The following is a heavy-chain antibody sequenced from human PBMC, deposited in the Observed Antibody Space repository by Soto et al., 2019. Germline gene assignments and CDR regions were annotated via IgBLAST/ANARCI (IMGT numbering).Heavy chain of an antibody. CDR2: IKPYSGDT. CDR3: ARDSGYDTTGYSPFDE. CDR1: GYTFSDHI. D-gene: IGHD3-9*01. V-gene: IGHV1-2*02. Sequence: WASVKVSCKTSGYTFSDHIIHWVRQAPGQRLEWMGWIKPYSGDTGYAQKFQGRVTLTGATTITTVYMELNSLESDDTAVYFCARDSGYDTTGYSPFDEWGQGALVTVSS. J-gene: IGHJ4*02.